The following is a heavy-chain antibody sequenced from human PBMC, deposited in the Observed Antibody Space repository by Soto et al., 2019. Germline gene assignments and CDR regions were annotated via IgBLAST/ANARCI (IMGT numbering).Heavy chain of an antibody. Sequence: ASVKVSCKASGYTFTSYYMHWVRQAPGQGLEWMGIINPSCGSTTYAQKFQGRVTMTRDTSTSTVYMELSSLRSEDTAVYYCARDPVIAAAGTPFDYWGQGTLVTVSS. V-gene: IGHV1-46*01. CDR2: INPSCGST. CDR3: ARDPVIAAAGTPFDY. D-gene: IGHD6-13*01. J-gene: IGHJ4*02. CDR1: GYTFTSYY.